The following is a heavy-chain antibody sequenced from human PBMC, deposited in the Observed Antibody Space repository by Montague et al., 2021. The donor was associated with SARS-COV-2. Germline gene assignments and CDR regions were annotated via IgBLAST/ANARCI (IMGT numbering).Heavy chain of an antibody. D-gene: IGHD2-15*01. V-gene: IGHV4-31*03. Sequence: TLSLTCTVSGGSISSGGYYWSWIRQPPGKGLEWIGYIYYSGSTYYNPSLKSRVTISVDTSKNQFSLKLRSVTAADTAVYYCARVLGGYCSGGSCYMGWYFDLWGRGTLVTVSS. CDR1: GGSISSGGYY. CDR2: IYYSGST. J-gene: IGHJ2*01. CDR3: ARVLGGYCSGGSCYMGWYFDL.